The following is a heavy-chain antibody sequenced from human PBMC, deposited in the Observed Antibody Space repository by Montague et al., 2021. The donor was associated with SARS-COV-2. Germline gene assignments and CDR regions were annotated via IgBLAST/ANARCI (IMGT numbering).Heavy chain of an antibody. V-gene: IGHV6-1*01. Sequence: CAISGDSVGMKGAACNWDKQSPSIDFGQQGRTYYLLKWYNDYAVSVKSRITINPDTSKNQISLQLNSVTPEDTAVYYCARTSASSDYWGQGTLVTVSS. CDR2: TYYLLKWYN. D-gene: IGHD1-26*01. CDR3: ARTSASSDY. CDR1: GDSVGMKGAA. J-gene: IGHJ4*02.